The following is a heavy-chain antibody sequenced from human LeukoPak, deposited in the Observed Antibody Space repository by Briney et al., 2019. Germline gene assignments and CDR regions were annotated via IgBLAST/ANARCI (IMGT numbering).Heavy chain of an antibody. CDR2: INPSGGST. CDR1: GYTFTSYY. Sequence: ASVKVSCKASGYTFTSYYMHWVRQAPGQGLEWMGIINPSGGSTSYAQKFQGRVTMTRDTSTSTVYVELSSLRSEDTAVYYCARPFTFFSPYDAFDIWGQGTMVTVSS. CDR3: ARPFTFFSPYDAFDI. J-gene: IGHJ3*02. V-gene: IGHV1-46*01. D-gene: IGHD3-3*01.